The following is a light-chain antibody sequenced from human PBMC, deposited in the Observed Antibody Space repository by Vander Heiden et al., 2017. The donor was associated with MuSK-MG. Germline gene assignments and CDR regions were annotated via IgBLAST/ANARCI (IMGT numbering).Light chain of an antibody. CDR1: TSNIGKYS. Sequence: QSVLPQPPSVSAAPGQTVPISCSGCTSNIGKYSVSWYQQRPGTAPKLLIYENDKRPSGSPDRFSGSKYGTSDTLAIKGLQTGDEADYYCEASDSRLSAVLFGGGTKLTVL. V-gene: IGLV1-51*01. J-gene: IGLJ2*01. CDR2: END. CDR3: EASDSRLSAVL.